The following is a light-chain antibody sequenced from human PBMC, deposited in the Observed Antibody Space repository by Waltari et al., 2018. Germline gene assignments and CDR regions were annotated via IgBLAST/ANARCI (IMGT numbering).Light chain of an antibody. CDR2: TNN. CDR3: SAFDSSLVEVV. V-gene: IGLV10-54*02. J-gene: IGLJ2*01. CDR1: SNNVAYHG. Sequence: QAGLTPSPSLSKALGQTATLTCAGKSNNVAYHGTTWLQQRQGPPPRLLFYTNNYRPSGISDRFSASTSGNTAFLIITGLQPEDEADYYCSAFDSSLVEVVFGGGTKLTVL.